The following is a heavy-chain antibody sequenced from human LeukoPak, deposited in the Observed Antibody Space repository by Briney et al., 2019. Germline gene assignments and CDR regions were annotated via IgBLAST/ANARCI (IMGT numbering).Heavy chain of an antibody. J-gene: IGHJ3*02. CDR3: AREGYSPYRLTYANHAFDI. CDR1: GGSISSYY. CDR2: IYNSGST. D-gene: IGHD5-12*01. Sequence: PSQTLSLTCTVSGGSISSYYWSWIRQSPGKGLEWIGYIYNSGSTNYNPSLKSRVTISVDTSKNQFSLKLSSVTAADTPVYYCAREGYSPYRLTYANHAFDIWAKGQWSPSLQ. V-gene: IGHV4-59*01.